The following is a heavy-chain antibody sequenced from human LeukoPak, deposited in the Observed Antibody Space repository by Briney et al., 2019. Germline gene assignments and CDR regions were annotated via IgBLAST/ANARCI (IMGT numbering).Heavy chain of an antibody. D-gene: IGHD3-3*01. J-gene: IGHJ6*03. CDR3: ARMYGSIFGVVIKTHYYYYMDV. CDR1: GFTFSDYY. Sequence: GGSLRLSCAASGFTFSDYYMSWIRQAPGEGLEWVPYISSRGSTIYYADSVKGRFTISRDNAKNSLYLQMNSLRAEDTAVYYCARMYGSIFGVVIKTHYYYYMDVWGKGTTVTVSS. CDR2: ISSRGSTI. V-gene: IGHV3-11*04.